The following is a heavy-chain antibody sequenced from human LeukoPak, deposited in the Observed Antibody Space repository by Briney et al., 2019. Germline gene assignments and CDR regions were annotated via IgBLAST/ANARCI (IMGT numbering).Heavy chain of an antibody. CDR2: ISSSSSYI. V-gene: IGHV3-21*01. Sequence: KSEGSLRLSCAASGFTVSRNYMSWVRQAPGKGLEWVSSISSSSSYIYYADSVKGRFTISRDNAKNSLYLQMNSLRAEDTAVYYCARTYAGAGIAAAAAFDIWGQGTMVTVSS. J-gene: IGHJ3*02. CDR1: GFTVSRNY. D-gene: IGHD6-13*01. CDR3: ARTYAGAGIAAAAAFDI.